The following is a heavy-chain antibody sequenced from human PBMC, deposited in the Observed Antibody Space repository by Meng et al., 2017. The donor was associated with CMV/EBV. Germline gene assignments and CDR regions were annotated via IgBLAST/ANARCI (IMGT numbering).Heavy chain of an antibody. D-gene: IGHD3-22*01. V-gene: IGHV4-4*07. CDR2: IYTSGST. CDR1: GGSISSYY. J-gene: IGHJ4*02. Sequence: QVQLQESAPGLVQPSEPLSPTCTVAGGSISSYYWSWIRQPAGKGLEWIGRIYTSGSTNYNPSLKSRVTMSVDTSKNQFSLKLSSVTAADTAVYYCARGGLYYYDSSGHFDYWGQGTLVTVSS. CDR3: ARGGLYYYDSSGHFDY.